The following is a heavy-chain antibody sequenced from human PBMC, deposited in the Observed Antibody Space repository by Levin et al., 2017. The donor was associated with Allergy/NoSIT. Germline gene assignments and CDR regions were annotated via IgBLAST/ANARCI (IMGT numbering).Heavy chain of an antibody. J-gene: IGHJ4*02. D-gene: IGHD1-26*01. CDR3: ARDRSGDYFYH. CDR1: GFPFNHSG. Sequence: LSLTCEASGFPFNHSGMHWVRQAPGKGLEWVAFILYDGSKTYYRDSVKGRFTVSRDNSKNTLYLQMNSLRVADTAVYFCARDRSGDYFYHWGKGTLVTVSS. CDR2: ILYDGSKT. V-gene: IGHV3-33*01.